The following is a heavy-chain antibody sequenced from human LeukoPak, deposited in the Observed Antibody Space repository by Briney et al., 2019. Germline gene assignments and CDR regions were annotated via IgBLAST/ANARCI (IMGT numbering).Heavy chain of an antibody. CDR3: ARLPLEGGAFDI. CDR2: IYYSGST. D-gene: IGHD1-1*01. CDR1: GGSISSYY. Sequence: SETLSLTCTVSGGSISSYYWGWIRQPPGKGLEWIGSIYYSGSTYYNPSLKSRVTISVDTSKNQFSLKLSSVTAADTAVYYCARLPLEGGAFDIWGQGTMVTVSS. J-gene: IGHJ3*02. V-gene: IGHV4-39*01.